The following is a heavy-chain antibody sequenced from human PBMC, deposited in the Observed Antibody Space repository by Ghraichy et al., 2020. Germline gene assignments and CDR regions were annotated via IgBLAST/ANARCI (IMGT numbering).Heavy chain of an antibody. CDR2: IYHSGSK. CDR1: GGSIRSENNY. V-gene: IGHV4-30-4*01. D-gene: IGHD2-8*01. CDR3: ARQKKKYCTDASCDDAFDV. Sequence: SQTLSLTCNVSGGSIRSENNYWSWIRQAPGKGLEYIGYIYHSGSKYSTPSLKRRLTLSVDVSKNQFSLELRSVTAADTAVYYCARQKKKYCTDASCDDAFDVWGHGTMVTFSS. J-gene: IGHJ3*01.